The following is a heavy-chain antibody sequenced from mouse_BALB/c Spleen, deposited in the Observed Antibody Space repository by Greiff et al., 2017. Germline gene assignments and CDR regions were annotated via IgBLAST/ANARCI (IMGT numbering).Heavy chain of an antibody. J-gene: IGHJ2*01. D-gene: IGHD2-10*02. CDR2: ISSGSSTI. V-gene: IGHV5-17*02. CDR1: GFTFSSFG. Sequence: EVQLVESGGGLVQPGGSRKLSCAASGFTFSSFGMHWVRQAPEKGLEWVAYISSGSSTIYYADTVKGGFTISRDNPTNTLFLRMTSLRAEDTAMYYCASRRYGNCVFDYWGQGTTLTVSS. CDR3: ASRRYGNCVFDY.